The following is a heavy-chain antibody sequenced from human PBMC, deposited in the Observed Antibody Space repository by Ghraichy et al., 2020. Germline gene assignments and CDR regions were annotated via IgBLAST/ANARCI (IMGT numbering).Heavy chain of an antibody. J-gene: IGHJ5*02. D-gene: IGHD6-13*01. CDR2: MNPNSGNT. CDR3: ARGRRKYSSSWKGLNWFDP. CDR1: GYTFTSYD. Sequence: ASVKVSCKASGYTFTSYDINWVRQATGQGLEWMGWMNPNSGNTGYAQKFQGRVTMTRNTSISTAYMELSSLRSEDTAVYYCARGRRKYSSSWKGLNWFDPWGQGTLVTVSS. V-gene: IGHV1-8*01.